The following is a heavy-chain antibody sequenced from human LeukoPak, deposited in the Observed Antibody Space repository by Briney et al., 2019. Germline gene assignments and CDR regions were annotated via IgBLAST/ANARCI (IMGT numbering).Heavy chain of an antibody. CDR1: GFTFSSFW. Sequence: GGSLRLSCATSGFTFSSFWMSWVRQAPGKGLEWVANIKEDGSDIYYMDSVKGRFIISRDNAKNSLYLQMNSLRAEDTAVYYCARSRSDYGGNSLDYWGQGTLVTVSS. J-gene: IGHJ4*02. CDR3: ARSRSDYGGNSLDY. CDR2: IKEDGSDI. D-gene: IGHD4-23*01. V-gene: IGHV3-7*01.